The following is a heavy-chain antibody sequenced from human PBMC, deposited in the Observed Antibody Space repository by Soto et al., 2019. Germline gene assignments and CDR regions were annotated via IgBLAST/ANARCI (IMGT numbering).Heavy chain of an antibody. D-gene: IGHD3-10*01. Sequence: ASVKVSCKASGYTFTGYYMHWVRQAPGQGLEWMGWINPNSGGTNYAQKFQGWVTMTRDTSISTAYMELSRLRSDDTAVYYCARGRVGTSTGLVEYNWFDPWGQGTLVTVSS. V-gene: IGHV1-2*04. CDR2: INPNSGGT. CDR3: ARGRVGTSTGLVEYNWFDP. J-gene: IGHJ5*02. CDR1: GYTFTGYY.